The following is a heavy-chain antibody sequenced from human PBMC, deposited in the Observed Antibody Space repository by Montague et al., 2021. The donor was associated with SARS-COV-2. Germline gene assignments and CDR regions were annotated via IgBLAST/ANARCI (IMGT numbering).Heavy chain of an antibody. J-gene: IGHJ3*02. D-gene: IGHD3-3*01. CDR3: ARGQGTVFGVLIMRPAAGPFDN. V-gene: IGHV4-34*01. CDR1: GGSFSDYY. CDR2: TTLRASA. Sequence: SETLSLTCSVYGGSFSDYYWTWIRQPPGKGLEWIGETTLRASANYNQSLKSRVSISVDKSKYQLSRKLTSVTAAAAGVYYCARGQGTVFGVLIMRPAAGPFDNWGQGTMVTVSS.